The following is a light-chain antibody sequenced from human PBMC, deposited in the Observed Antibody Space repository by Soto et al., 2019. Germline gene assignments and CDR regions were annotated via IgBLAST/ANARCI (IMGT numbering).Light chain of an antibody. CDR3: QQLNSYPLT. Sequence: DIQLTQSPSFLSASVGDRVTITCRASQDISNYLVWYQQKPGKAPKPLIYAASTLQSGVPSRFSGSGSGTEFTLTISSLQPEDFATYYCQQLNSYPLTFGPGTKVEIK. CDR1: QDISNY. J-gene: IGKJ3*01. V-gene: IGKV1-9*01. CDR2: AAS.